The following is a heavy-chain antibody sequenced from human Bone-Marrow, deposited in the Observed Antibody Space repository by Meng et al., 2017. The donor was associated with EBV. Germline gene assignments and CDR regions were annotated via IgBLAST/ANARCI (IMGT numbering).Heavy chain of an antibody. J-gene: IGHJ4*02. V-gene: IGHV2-5*02. CDR1: GFSLSTRVVV. CDR2: IYWDDDK. Sequence: TLKRSGTTLCKPTPNTPLSFTFSGFSLSTRVVVEGWILQPPGKALEWLAVIYWDDDKRYSPSLKSRLTITKDTSKKQVVLTMTNMDPVDAATYYCAHLIAARPFDYWGQGTLVTVSS. D-gene: IGHD6-6*01. CDR3: AHLIAARPFDY.